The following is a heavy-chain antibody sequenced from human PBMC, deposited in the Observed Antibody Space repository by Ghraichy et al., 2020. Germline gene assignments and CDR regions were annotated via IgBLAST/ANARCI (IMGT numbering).Heavy chain of an antibody. D-gene: IGHD6-6*01. CDR2: ISSNSNYI. CDR1: GFTFNMFS. V-gene: IGHV3-21*01. J-gene: IGHJ4*02. CDR3: AGGEYSSEYQP. Sequence: GGSLRLSCAASGFTFNMFSMNWVRQAPGKGLEWVSSISSNSNYIYYADSVKGRFTISRDNAKNSLYLQMNSRRADDTAGYYCAGGEYSSEYQPWGQGTLVTVSS.